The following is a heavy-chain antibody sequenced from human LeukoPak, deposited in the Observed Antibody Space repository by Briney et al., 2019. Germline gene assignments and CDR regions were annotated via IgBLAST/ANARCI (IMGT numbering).Heavy chain of an antibody. CDR3: APSMTTVSPFDY. CDR2: ISSSSSYI. CDR1: GFTFSSYS. Sequence: GGSLRLSCAASGFTFSSYSMNWVRQAPGKGLEWVSSISSSSSYIYCADSVKGRFTISRDNAKNSLYLQMNSLRAEDTAVYYCAPSMTTVSPFDYWGQGTLVTVSS. J-gene: IGHJ4*02. D-gene: IGHD4-17*01. V-gene: IGHV3-21*01.